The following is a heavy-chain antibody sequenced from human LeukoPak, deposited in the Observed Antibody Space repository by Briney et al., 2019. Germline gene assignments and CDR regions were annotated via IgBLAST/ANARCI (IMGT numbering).Heavy chain of an antibody. CDR2: IYPGDSDT. CDR1: GYSFTSYW. Sequence: GESLKISCKGSGYSFTSYWIGWVRQMPGKGLEWMGIIYPGDSDTRYSPSFQGQVTISADKSISTAYLQWSSLKASDTAMYYCARMGDSNDKRWLQFTNWFDPWGQGTLVTVSS. D-gene: IGHD5-24*01. V-gene: IGHV5-51*01. J-gene: IGHJ5*02. CDR3: ARMGDSNDKRWLQFTNWFDP.